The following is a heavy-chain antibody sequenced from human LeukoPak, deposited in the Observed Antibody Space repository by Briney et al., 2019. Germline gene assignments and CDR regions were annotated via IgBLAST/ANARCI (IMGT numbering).Heavy chain of an antibody. CDR3: ARGSVDIVVVPAAIRGYYYYMDV. V-gene: IGHV3-33*01. J-gene: IGHJ6*03. CDR2: IWYDGSNK. Sequence: PGGSLRLSCAASGFTFSSYGMHWVRQAPGKGLEWVAVIWYDGSNKYYADSVKGRFTTSRDNSKNTLYLQMNSLRAEDTAVYYCARGSVDIVVVPAAIRGYYYYMDVWGKGTTVTVSS. D-gene: IGHD2-2*02. CDR1: GFTFSSYG.